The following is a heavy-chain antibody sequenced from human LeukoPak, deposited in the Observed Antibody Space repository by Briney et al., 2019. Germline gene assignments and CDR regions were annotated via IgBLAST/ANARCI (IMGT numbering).Heavy chain of an antibody. CDR2: INPSGGST. V-gene: IGHV1-46*01. CDR1: GYTFTSYY. D-gene: IGHD3-9*01. J-gene: IGHJ3*02. CDR3: ARGFDWGDIDI. Sequence: GASVKVSCKASGYTFTSYYMHWVRQAPGQGLEWMGIINPSGGSTSYAQKFQGRVTMTRDTSISTAYMELTRLRSDDTAVYYCARGFDWGDIDIWGQGTMVTVSS.